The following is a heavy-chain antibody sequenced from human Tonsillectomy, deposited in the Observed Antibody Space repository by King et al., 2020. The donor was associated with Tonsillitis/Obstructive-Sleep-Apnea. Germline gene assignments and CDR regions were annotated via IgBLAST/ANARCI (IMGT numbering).Heavy chain of an antibody. D-gene: IGHD6-19*01. CDR2: IIGSGGST. CDR3: AKNYSSGSTGFDY. J-gene: IGHJ4*02. Sequence: VQLVESGGGLVQPGGSLRLSCAASGFTFSSFAMNWVRQAPGKGLEWVSAIIGSGGSTYYADSVKGRFTISRDNSKNTLYLQMNSLRAEDTAVYYCAKNYSSGSTGFDYWGQGTLVTVSS. CDR1: GFTFSSFA. V-gene: IGHV3-23*04.